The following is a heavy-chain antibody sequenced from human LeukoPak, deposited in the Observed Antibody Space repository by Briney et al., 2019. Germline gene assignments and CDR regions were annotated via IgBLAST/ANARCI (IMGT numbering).Heavy chain of an antibody. J-gene: IGHJ2*01. CDR2: ISYNSDTI. CDR3: AKDYCGGDCYSGWYFDL. CDR1: GFTFDDYA. V-gene: IGHV3-9*01. Sequence: PGGSLRLSCAASGFTFDDYAMHWVWQAPGKGLEWVSGISYNSDTIAYADSVKGRFTISRDNAKNPLYLQMNSLRAEDTALYYCAKDYCGGDCYSGWYFDLWGRGTLVTVSS. D-gene: IGHD2-21*02.